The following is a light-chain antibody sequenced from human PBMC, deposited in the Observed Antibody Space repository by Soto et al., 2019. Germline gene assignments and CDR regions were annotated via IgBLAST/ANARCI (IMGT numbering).Light chain of an antibody. CDR1: QSVNSN. Sequence: EIVMTQSPATLSVSPGERATLSCRASQSVNSNLAWYQQKPGQAPRLLIYDTSSRATGIPARFSGSRSGTEFTLTISSLQSEDSAVYYCQQHNNWPPWTFGQGTKVEI. V-gene: IGKV3-15*01. CDR3: QQHNNWPPWT. CDR2: DTS. J-gene: IGKJ1*01.